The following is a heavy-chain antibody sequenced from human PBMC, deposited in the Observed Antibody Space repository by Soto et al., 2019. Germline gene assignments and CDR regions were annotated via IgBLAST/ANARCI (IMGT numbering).Heavy chain of an antibody. V-gene: IGHV4-59*08. Sequence: SETLSLTCTVSGGSISSHYWTLIRQPPGKGLEWIGYIYYSGNTNYNPSLKSRVTISVDTSKNQFSLKLSSVTAADTAVYYCARQMGTTVTTRVFDYWGQGTLVTVSS. CDR2: IYYSGNT. CDR1: GGSISSHY. CDR3: ARQMGTTVTTRVFDY. D-gene: IGHD4-17*01. J-gene: IGHJ4*02.